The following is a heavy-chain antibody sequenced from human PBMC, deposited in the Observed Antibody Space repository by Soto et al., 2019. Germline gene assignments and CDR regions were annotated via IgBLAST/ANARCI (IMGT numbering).Heavy chain of an antibody. CDR3: APNAVVIAAKGY. D-gene: IGHD2-15*01. J-gene: IGHJ4*02. CDR1: GFTFSSHS. CDR2: ISSSSSHR. Sequence: EVQLVESGGGLVKPGGSLRLSCAASGFTFSSHSMNWVRQAPGKGLEGVSSISSSSSHRQYADSVKGRFTISRDNAKNSLYLQMHSLRAEDTAVYYCAPNAVVIAAKGYWGQGTLVTVSS. V-gene: IGHV3-21*01.